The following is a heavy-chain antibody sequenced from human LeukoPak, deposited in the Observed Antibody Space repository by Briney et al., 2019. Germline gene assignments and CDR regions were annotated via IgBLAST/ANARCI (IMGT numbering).Heavy chain of an antibody. CDR2: IYYSGKT. CDR1: GGSISSSSYC. Sequence: PSETLSLTCTVSGGSISSSSYCWGWIRQPPGKGLEWIGSIYYSGKTYYNPPLQTRVTISVDTSNNHFSLNLDSVTAADTAFYYCATTFYDVLTGYHDVFDIWGRGTMVTVSS. CDR3: ATTFYDVLTGYHDVFDI. V-gene: IGHV4-39*02. D-gene: IGHD3-9*01. J-gene: IGHJ3*02.